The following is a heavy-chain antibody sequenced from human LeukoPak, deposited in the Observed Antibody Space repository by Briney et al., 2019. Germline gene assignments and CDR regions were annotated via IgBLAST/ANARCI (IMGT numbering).Heavy chain of an antibody. D-gene: IGHD3-22*01. CDR2: IFHSGST. CDR1: GGSISSYY. V-gene: IGHV4-59*01. CDR3: ARDVEDSSGYQPLDYFDY. Sequence: SETLSLTCTVSGGSISSYYWSWIRQPPGKGLEWIGYIFHSGSTNYNPSLKSRVTISVDTSKNQFPLKLNSVTAADTAVYYCARDVEDSSGYQPLDYFDYWGQGTLVTVSS. J-gene: IGHJ4*02.